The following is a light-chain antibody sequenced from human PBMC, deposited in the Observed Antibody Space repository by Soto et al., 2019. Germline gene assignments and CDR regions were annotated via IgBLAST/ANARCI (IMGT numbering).Light chain of an antibody. Sequence: QSVLTQPPSASGSFGQSVTISCTGTSSDFGGYNYVSWYQQHPGKAPKLMIYEVSERPSGVPDRFSGSKSGNTASLTVSGLQAADEADYSCSSYSGTNYPYVFGTGTKVTVL. V-gene: IGLV2-8*01. CDR2: EVS. J-gene: IGLJ1*01. CDR1: SSDFGGYNY. CDR3: SSYSGTNYPYV.